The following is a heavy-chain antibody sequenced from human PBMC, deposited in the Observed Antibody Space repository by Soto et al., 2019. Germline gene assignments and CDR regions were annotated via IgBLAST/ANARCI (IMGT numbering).Heavy chain of an antibody. Sequence: GESLKISCKGSGYSFTTYWIAWVRQKPGKGLEWMGIISPGDSDTRYSPSFQGQVTISADRSISTAYLQWSSLKASDTAMYYCVRWRGITGTTLFYYYYMDVWGKGTTVTVSS. V-gene: IGHV5-51*01. CDR2: ISPGDSDT. J-gene: IGHJ6*03. CDR1: GYSFTTYW. CDR3: VRWRGITGTTLFYYYYMDV. D-gene: IGHD1-7*01.